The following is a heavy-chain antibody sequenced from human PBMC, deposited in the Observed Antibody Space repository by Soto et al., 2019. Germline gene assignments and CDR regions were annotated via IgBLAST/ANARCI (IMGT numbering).Heavy chain of an antibody. D-gene: IGHD4-17*01. J-gene: IGHJ4*02. Sequence: GGSLRLSCAASGFTFGISPMNWVRQAPGEGLEWVSGITDSGRTYYADSVKGRFTISRDNSKNTLYLQMNSLRAEDTAIYYCAKLKVETSTDSGFWGQGTLVTVSS. CDR2: ITDSGRT. V-gene: IGHV3-23*01. CDR1: GFTFGISP. CDR3: AKLKVETSTDSGF.